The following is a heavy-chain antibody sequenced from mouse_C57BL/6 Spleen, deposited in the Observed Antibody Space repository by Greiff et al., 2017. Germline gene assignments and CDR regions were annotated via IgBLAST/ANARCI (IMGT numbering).Heavy chain of an antibody. CDR1: GYTFTSYW. V-gene: IGHV1-7*01. D-gene: IGHD1-1*01. Sequence: QVQLQQSGAELAKPGASVKLSCKASGYTFTSYWMHWVKQRPGHGLEWIGYINPSSGYTKYNQKFKDKATLTADKSSSTAYMQLSSLTYEDSAVYYCAKGDTTVVDPDYWGQGTTLTVSS. J-gene: IGHJ2*01. CDR2: INPSSGYT. CDR3: AKGDTTVVDPDY.